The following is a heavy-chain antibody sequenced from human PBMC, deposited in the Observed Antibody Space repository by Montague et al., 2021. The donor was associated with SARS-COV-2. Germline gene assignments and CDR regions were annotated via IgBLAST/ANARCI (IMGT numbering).Heavy chain of an antibody. J-gene: IGHJ4*02. Sequence: VKTTQTLTLTCTFSGVSLSTSGVGVGWIRQPPGKALEWLALIYWDDDKRYSPSLKSRLTITKDTPKNQVVLTMTNMDPVDTATYYCARRDSGRIAAAGFDYWGQGTLVTVSS. D-gene: IGHD6-13*01. V-gene: IGHV2-5*02. CDR2: IYWDDDK. CDR1: GVSLSTSGVG. CDR3: ARRDSGRIAAAGFDY.